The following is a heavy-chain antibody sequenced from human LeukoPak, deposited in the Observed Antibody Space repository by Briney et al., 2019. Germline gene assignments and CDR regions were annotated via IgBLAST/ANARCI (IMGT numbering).Heavy chain of an antibody. CDR1: GYTFTSYD. CDR3: TRHTDKYCSGAGCYVNNFYGLDV. J-gene: IGHJ6*02. Sequence: ASVKVSCKASGYTFTSYDINWVRQATGQGLEWMGWMNPNSGNTGYAQKFQGRVTMTRNTSISTAYMELSSLRSEDTAVYYCTRHTDKYCSGAGCYVNNFYGLDVWGQGTTVTVSS. CDR2: MNPNSGNT. D-gene: IGHD2-15*01. V-gene: IGHV1-8*01.